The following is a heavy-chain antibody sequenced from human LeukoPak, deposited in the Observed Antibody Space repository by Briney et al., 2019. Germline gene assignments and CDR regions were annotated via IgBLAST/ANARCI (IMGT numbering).Heavy chain of an antibody. CDR3: ATKVAGTSHFSY. CDR1: GFTFSSYY. CDR2: ISSSSSSI. V-gene: IGHV3-21*01. J-gene: IGHJ4*02. Sequence: PGGSLRLSCAASGFTFSSYYINWVRQAPGKGLEWVSSISSSSSSIYYADSVKGRFTISRDNAKNSLHLQMNSLRAEDTAVYYCATKVAGTSHFSYWGQGTLVTVSS. D-gene: IGHD6-19*01.